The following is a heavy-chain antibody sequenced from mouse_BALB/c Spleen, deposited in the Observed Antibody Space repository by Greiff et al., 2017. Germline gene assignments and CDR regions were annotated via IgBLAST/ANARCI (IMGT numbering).Heavy chain of an antibody. V-gene: IGHV7-3*02. Sequence: EVQGVESGGGLVQPGGSLRLSCATSGFTFTDYYMSWVRQPPGKALEWLGFIRNKANGYTTEYSASVKGRFTISRDNSQSILYLQMNTLRAEDSATYYSARESGTVVPAMDYWGQGTSVTVSS. J-gene: IGHJ4*01. D-gene: IGHD1-1*01. CDR2: IRNKANGYTT. CDR3: ARESGTVVPAMDY. CDR1: GFTFTDYY.